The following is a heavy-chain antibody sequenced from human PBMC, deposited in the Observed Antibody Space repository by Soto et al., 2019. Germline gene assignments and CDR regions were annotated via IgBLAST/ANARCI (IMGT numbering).Heavy chain of an antibody. Sequence: GGSPEIPCAVPGFTLSSKGMPWVRQGSSKGLEWVAVISYDGSNKYYADSVKGRFTISRDNSKNTLYLQMNSLRAEDTAVYYCARRGDYYDSTSAYGMDVWGQGTTVTVSS. CDR2: ISYDGSNK. CDR1: GFTLSSKG. CDR3: ARRGDYYDSTSAYGMDV. D-gene: IGHD3-22*01. V-gene: IGHV3-30*03. J-gene: IGHJ6*02.